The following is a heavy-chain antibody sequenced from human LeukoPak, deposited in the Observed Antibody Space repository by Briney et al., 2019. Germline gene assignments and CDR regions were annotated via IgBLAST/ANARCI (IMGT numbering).Heavy chain of an antibody. CDR3: ARGGIVATITSPFDY. V-gene: IGHV1-69*05. J-gene: IGHJ4*02. Sequence: SVKVSCKASGGTFSSYAISWVRQAPGQGLEWMGGIIPIFGTANYAQKFQGRVTITTDESTSTAYMELSSLRSEDTAVCYCARGGIVATITSPFDYWGQGTLVTVSS. CDR2: IIPIFGTA. CDR1: GGTFSSYA. D-gene: IGHD5-12*01.